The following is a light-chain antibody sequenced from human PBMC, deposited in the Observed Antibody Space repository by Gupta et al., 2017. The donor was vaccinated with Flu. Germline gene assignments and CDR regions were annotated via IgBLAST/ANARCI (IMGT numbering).Light chain of an antibody. CDR3: QQYDNGPPLT. CDR2: GAS. CDR1: QSISSN. V-gene: IGKV3-15*01. Sequence: IVMTQSPATLSVSPGERATLSCRASQSISSNLAWYQQKPGQAPRLLIYGASTRATGIPARFSGGGSGTEFTLTISSLQSEDFAVYYCQQYDNGPPLTFGGGTKVEIK. J-gene: IGKJ4*01.